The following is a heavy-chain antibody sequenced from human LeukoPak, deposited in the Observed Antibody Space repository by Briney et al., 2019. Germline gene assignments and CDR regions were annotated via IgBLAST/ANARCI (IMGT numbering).Heavy chain of an antibody. D-gene: IGHD3-10*01. CDR3: ARGSYYYGSGSYGYAFDI. V-gene: IGHV4-34*01. CDR1: GGSFSGYY. CDR2: INHSGST. J-gene: IGHJ3*02. Sequence: PSETLSLTCAVYGGSFSGYYWSWIRQPPGKGLEWIGEINHSGSTNYNPSLKSQVTISVDTSKNQFSLKLSSVTAADTAVYYCARGSYYYGSGSYGYAFDIWGQGTMVTVSS.